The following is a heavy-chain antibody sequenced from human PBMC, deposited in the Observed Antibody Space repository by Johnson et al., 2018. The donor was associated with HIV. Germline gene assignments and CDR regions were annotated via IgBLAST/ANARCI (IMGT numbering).Heavy chain of an antibody. D-gene: IGHD3-10*01. CDR2: IHWNGGST. V-gene: IGHV3-20*04. Sequence: EVQLVESGGGVVRPGGSLRLSCATSGFTFDDYGMSWVRQAPGKGLEWISGIHWNGGSTGYADAVKGRFTIARDNAKNSLCLQLNRLRAGDTAVYSCARGGRGAFDIWGQGTMVTVSS. J-gene: IGHJ3*02. CDR3: ARGGRGAFDI. CDR1: GFTFDDYG.